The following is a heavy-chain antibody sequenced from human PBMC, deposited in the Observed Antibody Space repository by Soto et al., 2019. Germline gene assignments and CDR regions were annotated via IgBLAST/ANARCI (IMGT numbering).Heavy chain of an antibody. V-gene: IGHV3-30*18. J-gene: IGHJ4*01. CDR3: AKSVDKTLDDF. Sequence: QVQLVESGGGVIQPGRSLRLSCAASGLDFRNNDMHWVRQAPGKGREWVAVISHDRRNIFYGDAVKGRFTCSRDNAKNTLYLEMNRMGVEDTAVYFCAKSVDKTLDDFWGLGTLVVGSS. D-gene: IGHD3-9*01. CDR1: GLDFRNND. CDR2: ISHDRRNI.